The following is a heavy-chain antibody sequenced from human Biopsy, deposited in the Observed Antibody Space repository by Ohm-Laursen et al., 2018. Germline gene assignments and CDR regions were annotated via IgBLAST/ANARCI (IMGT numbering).Heavy chain of an antibody. CDR3: ARTPRDSFWSGSYKRGLWFDP. CDR2: INHSGST. D-gene: IGHD3-3*01. V-gene: IGHV4-34*01. J-gene: IGHJ5*02. Sequence: TLSLTCAVYGESFSGYYWTWIRQPPGKGLEWIGEINHSGSTDYNPSLKSRVTISVDTSKNQFSLRMSSLTAADTAVYYCARTPRDSFWSGSYKRGLWFDPWGQGTLVTVSS. CDR1: GESFSGYY.